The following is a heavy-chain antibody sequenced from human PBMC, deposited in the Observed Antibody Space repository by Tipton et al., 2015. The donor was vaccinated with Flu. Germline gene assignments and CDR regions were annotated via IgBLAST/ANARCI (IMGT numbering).Heavy chain of an antibody. CDR1: GGSLTSYY. J-gene: IGHJ3*02. V-gene: IGHV4-59*07. CDR3: ARGNWGGAFDT. Sequence: TLSLTCTVSGGSLTSYYWSWIRQPPGGGLEWLGYIHHTGKTNQNPSLKSRLTVSVDTSRNQFSLTLNSVTAADTAAYFCARGNWGGAFDTWGQGTMVTVSS. CDR2: IHHTGKT. D-gene: IGHD7-27*01.